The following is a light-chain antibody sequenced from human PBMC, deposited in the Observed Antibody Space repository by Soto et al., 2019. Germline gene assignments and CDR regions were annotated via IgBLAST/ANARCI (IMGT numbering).Light chain of an antibody. CDR3: QSYDSRLTGSYV. J-gene: IGLJ1*01. Sequence: QSVLTQPPSVSGSPGQRVTISCTGSSSNIGAGFAVHWYQHIPGAAPRLLIYDNTDRPSGVPDRFSASTSGTSASLTINGLQAEDEGDYYCQSYDSRLTGSYVFGTGTKVTVL. CDR1: SSNIGAGFA. CDR2: DNT. V-gene: IGLV1-40*01.